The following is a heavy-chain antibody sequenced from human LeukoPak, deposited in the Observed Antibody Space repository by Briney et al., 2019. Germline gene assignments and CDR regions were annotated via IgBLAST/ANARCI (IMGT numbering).Heavy chain of an antibody. CDR1: GFTFSSHV. Sequence: PGGSLRLSCAVSGFTFSSHVMHWVRQAPGKGLEWVAVILFDGSNKYYADSAKGRFTISRDNSKNTLYLQMNSLRAEDTALYYCARDLTNSWTTDYWGQGTLVTVSS. J-gene: IGHJ4*02. CDR3: ARDLTNSWTTDY. V-gene: IGHV3-30*04. D-gene: IGHD3/OR15-3a*01. CDR2: ILFDGSNK.